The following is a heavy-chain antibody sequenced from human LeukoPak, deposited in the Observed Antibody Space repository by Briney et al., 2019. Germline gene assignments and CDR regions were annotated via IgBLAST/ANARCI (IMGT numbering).Heavy chain of an antibody. J-gene: IGHJ4*02. Sequence: GGSLRLSCAASGFTFSSYWMHWVRQAPGKGLVGVSRINSDGSSTSYADSVKGRFTISRDNAKNTLYLQMNSLRAEDTAVYYCARDNNWNDFDHWGQGTLVTVSS. CDR2: INSDGSST. D-gene: IGHD1-1*01. CDR1: GFTFSSYW. CDR3: ARDNNWNDFDH. V-gene: IGHV3-74*01.